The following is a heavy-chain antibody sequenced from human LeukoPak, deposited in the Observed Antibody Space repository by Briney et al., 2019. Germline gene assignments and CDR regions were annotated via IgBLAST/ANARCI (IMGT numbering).Heavy chain of an antibody. D-gene: IGHD6-19*01. J-gene: IGHJ4*02. CDR1: GYTFTGYY. CDR3: ARVWSGWYKRFDY. CDR2: INPNSGGT. V-gene: IGHV1-2*02. Sequence: ASVKVSCKASGYTFTGYYMHWVRQAPGQGLEWMGWINPNSGGTNYAQKFQGRVTMTRDTSTSTVYMELSSLRSEDTAVYYCARVWSGWYKRFDYWGQGTLVTVSS.